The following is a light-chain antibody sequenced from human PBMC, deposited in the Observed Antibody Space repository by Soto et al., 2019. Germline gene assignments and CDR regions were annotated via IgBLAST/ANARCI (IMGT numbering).Light chain of an antibody. CDR2: EGS. CDR1: SSDVGSYNL. V-gene: IGLV2-23*01. J-gene: IGLJ2*01. CDR3: CSYAGSSTSVV. Sequence: QSALTQPASVSRSPGQSITISCTGTSSDVGSYNLVSWYQQHPGKAPKLMIYEGSKRPSGVSNRFSGSKSGNTASLTISGLPAEDDADYYCCSYAGSSTSVVFGGGTKLTVL.